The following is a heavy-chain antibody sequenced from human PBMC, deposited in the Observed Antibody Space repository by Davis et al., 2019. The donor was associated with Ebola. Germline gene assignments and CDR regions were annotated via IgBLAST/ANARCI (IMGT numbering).Heavy chain of an antibody. CDR2: IRTKAYDETT. J-gene: IGHJ4*02. V-gene: IGHV3-71*01. CDR3: ARGRNAGGSSLYYFDY. Sequence: PGGSLRLSCAASGFTFSDYYMSWIRQAPGKGLEWVGFIRTKAYDETTEYAASVKGRFTFSRDDSKTTAYLQMNSLKAEDTALYYCARGRNAGGSSLYYFDYWGQGEQVTVSS. D-gene: IGHD3-16*01. CDR1: GFTFSDYY.